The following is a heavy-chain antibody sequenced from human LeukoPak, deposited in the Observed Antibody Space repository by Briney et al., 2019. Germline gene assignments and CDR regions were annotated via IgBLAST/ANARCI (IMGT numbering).Heavy chain of an antibody. V-gene: IGHV4-31*03. Sequence: PSETLSLTCTVSGGSISSGGYYWSWIRQHPGKGLEWIGYIYYSGSTYYNPSLNSRVTISVDTSKNQFSLKLSSVTAADTAVYYCAMTTVSNNWFDPWGQGTLVTVSS. CDR1: GGSISSGGYY. CDR3: AMTTVSNNWFDP. CDR2: IYYSGST. D-gene: IGHD4-17*01. J-gene: IGHJ5*02.